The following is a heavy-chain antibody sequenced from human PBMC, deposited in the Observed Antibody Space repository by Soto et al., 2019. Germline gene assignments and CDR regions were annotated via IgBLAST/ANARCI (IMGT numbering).Heavy chain of an antibody. V-gene: IGHV1-2*02. CDR3: PRAHDYPKYYYSGMDV. D-gene: IGHD4-17*01. CDR1: GYTFTGYY. CDR2: INPNSGGT. Sequence: ASVKVSCKASGYTFTGYYMHWVRQARGQGLEWMGWINPNSGGTNYAQKFQGGVTMTRDTSISTAYMELSRLRADDTAVCYCPRAHDYPKYYYSGMDVWGQGTMVTVSS. J-gene: IGHJ6*02.